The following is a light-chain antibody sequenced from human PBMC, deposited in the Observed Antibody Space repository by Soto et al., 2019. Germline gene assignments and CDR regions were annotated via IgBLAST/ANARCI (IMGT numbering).Light chain of an antibody. V-gene: IGKV3-20*01. J-gene: IGKJ4*01. CDR2: GAS. CDR3: QLYGNTLFT. Sequence: EGVFTESPGTLSLSPGDSATLSYRASESVSSSYLAWYQQRPGQAPRLLIYGASSRATGIPDRFSGSGSGTDFTLTITRLEPEDFAVYYCQLYGNTLFTFGGGTKVDIK. CDR1: ESVSSSY.